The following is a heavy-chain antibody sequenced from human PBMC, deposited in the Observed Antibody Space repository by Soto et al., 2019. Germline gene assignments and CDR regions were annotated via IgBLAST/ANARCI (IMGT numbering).Heavy chain of an antibody. Sequence: GGSLRLSCAASGFTFSSYGMHWVRQAPGKGLEWVAVISYDGSNKYYADSVKGRFTISRDNSKNTLYLQMNSLRAEDTAVYYCAKDLNGDYVWGSYRPGYNWFDPWGQGTLVTVSS. CDR3: AKDLNGDYVWGSYRPGYNWFDP. J-gene: IGHJ5*02. D-gene: IGHD3-16*02. V-gene: IGHV3-30*18. CDR1: GFTFSSYG. CDR2: ISYDGSNK.